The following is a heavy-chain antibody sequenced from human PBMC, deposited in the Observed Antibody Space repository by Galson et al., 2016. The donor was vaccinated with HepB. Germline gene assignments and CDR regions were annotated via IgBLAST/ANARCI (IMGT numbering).Heavy chain of an antibody. CDR3: ARKLWSGPFQE. CDR1: GFTFRSQW. CDR2: IKQDGSEK. D-gene: IGHD3-10*02. V-gene: IGHV3-7*01. Sequence: SLRLSCAASGFTFRSQWMSWVRQGPGKGLEWVASIKQDGSEKYYVDSVKGRFTISRDNAKNSLYLQMDSLRAEDTAVYFCARKLWSGPFQEWGQGTLVIVSS. J-gene: IGHJ1*01.